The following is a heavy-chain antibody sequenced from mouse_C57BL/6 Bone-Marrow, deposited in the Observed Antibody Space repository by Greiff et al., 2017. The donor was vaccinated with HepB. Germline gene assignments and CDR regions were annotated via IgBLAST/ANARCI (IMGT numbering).Heavy chain of an antibody. D-gene: IGHD1-1*01. J-gene: IGHJ1*03. CDR1: GFSLTSYG. CDR3: ARHVYRSSYWYFDV. V-gene: IGHV2-6-1*01. Sequence: QVQLKESGPGLVAPSQSLSITCTVSGFSLTSYGVHWVRQPPGKGLEWLVVIWSDGSTTYNSARKSRLSISKDNSKSQVFLKMNRLQTDDTAMYYCARHVYRSSYWYFDVWGTGTTVTVSS. CDR2: IWSDGST.